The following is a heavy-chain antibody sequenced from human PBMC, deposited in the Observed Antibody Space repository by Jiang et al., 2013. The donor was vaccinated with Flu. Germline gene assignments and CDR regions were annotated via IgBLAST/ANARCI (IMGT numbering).Heavy chain of an antibody. D-gene: IGHD5-12*01. CDR3: ARHLDSGYGSYYYYGMDV. Sequence: GAEVKKPGESLKISCKGSGYSFTSNWIGWVRQMPGKGLEWMGIIYPGDSDTRYSPSFQGQVTISADKSISTAYLQWSSLKASDTAMYYCARHLDSGYGSYYYYGMDVWGQGTTVTVSS. V-gene: IGHV5-51*01. CDR1: GYSFTSNW. CDR2: IYPGDSDT. J-gene: IGHJ6*02.